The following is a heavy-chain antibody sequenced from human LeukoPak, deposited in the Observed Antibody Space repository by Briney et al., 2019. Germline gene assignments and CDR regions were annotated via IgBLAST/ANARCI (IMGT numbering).Heavy chain of an antibody. CDR2: ISSSSSTI. J-gene: IGHJ4*02. V-gene: IGHV3-11*04. CDR3: ARATYNWNYYFDY. CDR1: GGSISDYY. Sequence: LSLTCTVSGGSISDYYWNWIRQPPGKGLEWVSYISSSSSTIYYADSVKGRFTISRDNAKNSLYLQMNSLRAEDTAVYYCARATYNWNYYFDYWGQGTLVTVSS. D-gene: IGHD1-7*01.